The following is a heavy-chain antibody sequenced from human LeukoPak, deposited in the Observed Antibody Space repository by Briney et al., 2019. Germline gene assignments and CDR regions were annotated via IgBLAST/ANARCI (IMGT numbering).Heavy chain of an antibody. V-gene: IGHV3-23*01. D-gene: IGHD5-12*01. CDR2: ISDGSRDT. Sequence: GGSLRLSCATSGFTFSSFTMNWVRQAPGKGLERVSPISDGSRDTHYAGSVKGRFTISRDDSQNIVYLQMDSLRAEDTALYYCTTRLRNHFDYWGQGTRVTVSS. CDR1: GFTFSSFT. CDR3: TTRLRNHFDY. J-gene: IGHJ4*02.